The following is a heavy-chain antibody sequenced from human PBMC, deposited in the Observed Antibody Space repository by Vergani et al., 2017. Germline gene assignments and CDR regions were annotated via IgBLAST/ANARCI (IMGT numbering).Heavy chain of an antibody. CDR1: GFTFSTYA. D-gene: IGHD1-14*01. CDR2: ISTSSSYI. V-gene: IGHV3-21*02. CDR3: ARDTRGPEGADY. J-gene: IGHJ4*02. Sequence: EVQLVESGGGLVKPGGSLRLSCAASGFTFSTYAMSWVRQAPGKGLEWVSSISTSSSYIYYADSVKGRFTISRDNAKNSLYLQMNNLRAEDTAVYYCARDTRGPEGADYWGQGTLVTVSS.